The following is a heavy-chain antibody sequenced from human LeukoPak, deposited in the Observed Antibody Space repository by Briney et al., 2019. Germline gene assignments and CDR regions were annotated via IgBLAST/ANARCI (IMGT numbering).Heavy chain of an antibody. V-gene: IGHV1-18*01. CDR1: GGTFSSYA. CDR3: ARDFWNLYENNDSNRDFDN. CDR2: IAGDR. Sequence: ASVKVSCKASGGTFSSYAISWVRQAPGQGLEWMAWIAGDRIYAPQFQGRLIISTNPSTSTAYMELRSLRSDDTAVYYCARDFWNLYENNDSNRDFDNWGQGTLLTVSS. D-gene: IGHD7-27*01. J-gene: IGHJ4*02.